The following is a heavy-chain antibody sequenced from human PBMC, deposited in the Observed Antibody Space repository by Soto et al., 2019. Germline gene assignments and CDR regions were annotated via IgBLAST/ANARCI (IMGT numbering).Heavy chain of an antibody. Sequence: EVQLVQSGGGSVQPGGSLRLSCAASGFTFTNYWMPWVRQVPGKGLVWVSRIDGVGTGTSYSDSVRGRFTIYRDNAENTLYLQMNSLSAEDRAVHYCTTGFEYWGQGTPVTVSS. CDR3: TTGFEY. V-gene: IGHV3-74*01. CDR1: GFTFTNYW. CDR2: IDGVGTGT. J-gene: IGHJ4*02.